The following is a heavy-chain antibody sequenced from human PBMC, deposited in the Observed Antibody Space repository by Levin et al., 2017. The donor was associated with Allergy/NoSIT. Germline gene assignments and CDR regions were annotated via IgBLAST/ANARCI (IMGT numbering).Heavy chain of an antibody. J-gene: IGHJ4*02. CDR1: GYTFTSYA. CDR2: INTNTGNP. CDR3: ARDSVAGTQSFDY. Sequence: GESLKISCKASGYTFTSYAMNWVRQAPGQGLEWMGWINTNTGNPTYAQGFTGRFDFSLDTSVSTAYLQISSLKAEDTAVYYCARDSVAGTQSFDYWGQGTLVTVSS. D-gene: IGHD6-19*01. V-gene: IGHV7-4-1*02.